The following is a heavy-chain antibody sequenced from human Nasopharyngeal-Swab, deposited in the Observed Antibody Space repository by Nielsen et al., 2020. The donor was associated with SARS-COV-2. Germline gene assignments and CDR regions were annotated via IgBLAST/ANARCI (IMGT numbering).Heavy chain of an antibody. CDR2: IYYSGST. V-gene: IGHV4-31*03. CDR3: AREALKELLWFGASSSYYGMDV. Sequence: SETLSLTCTVSGGSISSGGYYWSWIRQHPGKGLEWIGYIYYSGSTYYNPSLKSRVTISVDTSKNQFSLKLSYVTAADTAVYYCAREALKELLWFGASSSYYGMDVWGQGTTVTVSS. D-gene: IGHD3-10*01. CDR1: GGSISSGGYY. J-gene: IGHJ6*02.